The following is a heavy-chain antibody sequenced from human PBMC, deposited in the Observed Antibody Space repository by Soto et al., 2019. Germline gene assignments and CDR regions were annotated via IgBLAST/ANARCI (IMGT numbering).Heavy chain of an antibody. CDR1: GFSFSSYA. V-gene: IGHV3-23*01. CDR2: LSGSGFNA. Sequence: PGGSLRLSCAASGFSFSSYAMTWVRQAPGKGLDWVSTLSGSGFNAYYADSVKGRFIISRDNSKNSLYLQMNSLKPEDTALYYCAFAVEGVSNMPPDYWGQGALVTVSS. J-gene: IGHJ4*02. CDR3: AFAVEGVSNMPPDY. D-gene: IGHD3-10*01.